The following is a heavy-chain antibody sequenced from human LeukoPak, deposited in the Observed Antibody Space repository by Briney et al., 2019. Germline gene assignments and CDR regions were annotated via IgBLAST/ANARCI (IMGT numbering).Heavy chain of an antibody. CDR2: IYTSGTTNYNT. CDR3: ARETRQGSDF. J-gene: IGHJ4*02. V-gene: IGHV4-4*07. D-gene: IGHD1-7*01. Sequence: SETLSLTCTVSGDSISGYYWSWIRQPAGKGLEWIGRIYTSGTTNYNTNYNPSLKSRVTMSVDTSKNQPSLNLSSVTAADTAVYYCARETRQGSDFWGQGTLVTVSS. CDR1: GDSISGYY.